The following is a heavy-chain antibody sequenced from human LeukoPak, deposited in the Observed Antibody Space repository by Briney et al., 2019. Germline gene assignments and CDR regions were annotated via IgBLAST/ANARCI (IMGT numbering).Heavy chain of an antibody. V-gene: IGHV4-39*01. CDR2: IYYSGIT. CDR3: ARPFGKRYTWDY. CDR1: GFTFSDHC. Sequence: GSLRLSCAASGFTFSDHCMAWVRQAPGKGLEWIGTIYYSGITYYNPSLKSRVTISVDTSKSRFSLKLSSVTAADTAVYYCARPFGKRYTWDYWGQGALVTVSS. J-gene: IGHJ4*02. D-gene: IGHD2-2*02.